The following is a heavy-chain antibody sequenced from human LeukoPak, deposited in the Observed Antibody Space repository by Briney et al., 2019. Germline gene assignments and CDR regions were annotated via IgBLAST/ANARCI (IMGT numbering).Heavy chain of an antibody. J-gene: IGHJ5*02. Sequence: SWIRQPPGKGLEWIGEINHSGSTNYNPSLKSRVTISVDTSKNQFSLKLSSVTAADTSVYYCARGRITISWGQGTLVTVSS. D-gene: IGHD3-3*01. V-gene: IGHV4-34*01. CDR2: INHSGST. CDR3: ARGRITIS.